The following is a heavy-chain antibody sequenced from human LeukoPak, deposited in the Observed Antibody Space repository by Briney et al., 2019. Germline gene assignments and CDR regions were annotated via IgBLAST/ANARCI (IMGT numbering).Heavy chain of an antibody. J-gene: IGHJ4*02. Sequence: PSETLSLTCAVSGYSISSSYYWGWIRHPPGKGLEWIGEINHSGSTNYNPSLKSRVTISVDTSKNQFSLKLSSVTAADTAVYYCARRNYDFWSGSPSFGYWGQGTLVTVSS. V-gene: IGHV4-38-2*01. CDR2: INHSGST. D-gene: IGHD3-3*01. CDR1: GYSISSSYY. CDR3: ARRNYDFWSGSPSFGY.